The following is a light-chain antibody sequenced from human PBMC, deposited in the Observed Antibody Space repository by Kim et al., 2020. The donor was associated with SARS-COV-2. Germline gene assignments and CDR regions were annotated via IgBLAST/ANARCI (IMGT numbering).Light chain of an antibody. CDR2: AAS. Sequence: ASIGDRVTISRRASQSVSYFVCWFQQQPGKAPKSLIFAASTLRGGVPSRFGGSGSGTDFTLTISSLQPEDFATYYCQQYDDYPVTFGQGTRLEIK. V-gene: IGKV1-16*01. CDR3: QQYDDYPVT. CDR1: QSVSYF. J-gene: IGKJ5*01.